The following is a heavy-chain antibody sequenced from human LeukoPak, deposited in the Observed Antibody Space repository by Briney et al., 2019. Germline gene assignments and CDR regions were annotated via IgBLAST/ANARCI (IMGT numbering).Heavy chain of an antibody. V-gene: IGHV5-51*01. CDR3: VRLPLPYYDSSGYEGYFDY. Sequence: GESLKISCKGSGYSFTSYWIGWVRQMPGKGLEWMGIIYPGDSDTRYSPSFQGQVTISADKSISTAYLQWSSLKASDTAMYYCVRLPLPYYDSSGYEGYFDYWGQGTLVTVSS. CDR2: IYPGDSDT. D-gene: IGHD3-22*01. J-gene: IGHJ4*02. CDR1: GYSFTSYW.